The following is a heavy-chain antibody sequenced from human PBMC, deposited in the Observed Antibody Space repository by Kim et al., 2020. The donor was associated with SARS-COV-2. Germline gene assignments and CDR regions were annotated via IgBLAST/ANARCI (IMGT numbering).Heavy chain of an antibody. CDR3: AGDLEGFDY. V-gene: IGHV1-46*01. D-gene: IGHD1-1*01. J-gene: IGHJ4*02. CDR2: GST. Sequence: GSTTYAQKFQGRVTMTSDTPTRTGYLELSSMTSEDAAIYYCAGDLEGFDYWGQGTLVTVSS.